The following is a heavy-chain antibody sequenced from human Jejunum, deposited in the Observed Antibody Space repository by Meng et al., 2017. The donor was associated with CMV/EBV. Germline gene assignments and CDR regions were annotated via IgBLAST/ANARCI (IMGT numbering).Heavy chain of an antibody. CDR1: GFTFSSSS. D-gene: IGHD1-7*01. CDR3: ARASVSGTFGMDV. V-gene: IGHV3-48*04. Sequence: SGFTFSSSSMNWVRQAPGKGLEWISYISWSSGIMYYSDSVKGRFTISRDNAKSSLYLQMNSLRAEDTAIYYCARASVSGTFGMDVWGQGTTVTVSS. J-gene: IGHJ6*02. CDR2: ISWSSGIM.